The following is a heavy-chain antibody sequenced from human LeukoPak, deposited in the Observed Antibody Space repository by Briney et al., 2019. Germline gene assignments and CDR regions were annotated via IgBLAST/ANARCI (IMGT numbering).Heavy chain of an antibody. V-gene: IGHV3-9*01. CDR2: ISWNSGSI. D-gene: IGHD3-3*01. CDR1: GFTFDDYA. J-gene: IGHJ6*02. CDR3: AKDIGTSDFWSGYYRGYYYGMDA. Sequence: GGSLRLSCAASGFTFDDYAMHWVRQAPGKGLEWVSGISWNSGSIGYADSVKGRFTISRDNAKNSLYLQMNSLRAEDTALYYCAKDIGTSDFWSGYYRGYYYGMDAWGQGTTVTVSS.